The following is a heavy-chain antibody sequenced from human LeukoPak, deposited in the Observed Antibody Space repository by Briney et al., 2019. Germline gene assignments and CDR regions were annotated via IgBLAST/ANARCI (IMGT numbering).Heavy chain of an antibody. V-gene: IGHV3-74*01. CDR2: INSDGYSI. D-gene: IGHD6-19*01. CDR3: TRAGYSSGFDS. Sequence: PGGSLRLSCAASGFTFSGYWMHWVRQAPGKGLVWVSRINSDGYSIIYADSVKGRFTISRDNAKNTLYLQMNSLIAEDTAVYFCTRAGYSSGFDSWGQGTLVTVSS. J-gene: IGHJ5*01. CDR1: GFTFSGYW.